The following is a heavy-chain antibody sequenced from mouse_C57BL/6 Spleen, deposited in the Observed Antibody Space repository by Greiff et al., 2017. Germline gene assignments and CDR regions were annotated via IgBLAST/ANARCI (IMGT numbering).Heavy chain of an antibody. Sequence: EVQLQQSGPVLVKPGASVKMSCKASGYTFTDYYMNWVKQSHGKSLEWIGVINPYNGGTSYNQKFKGKATLTVDKSSSTAYMERNSLTSEDSAVYYCAREGTVDYAMDYWGQGTSVTVSS. D-gene: IGHD1-1*01. CDR3: AREGTVDYAMDY. J-gene: IGHJ4*01. CDR2: INPYNGGT. CDR1: GYTFTDYY. V-gene: IGHV1-19*01.